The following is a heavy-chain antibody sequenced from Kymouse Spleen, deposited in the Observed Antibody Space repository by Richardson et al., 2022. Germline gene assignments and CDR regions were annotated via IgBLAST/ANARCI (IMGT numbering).Heavy chain of an antibody. D-gene: IGHD2-2*02. V-gene: IGHV4-39*01. CDR3: ASLIVVVPAARYNWNYEVFFFDY. J-gene: IGHJ4*02. CDR2: IYYSGST. CDR1: GGSISSSSYY. Sequence: QLQLQESGPGLVKPSETLSLTCTVSGGSISSSSYYWGWIRQPPGKGLEWIGSIYYSGSTYYNPSLKSRVTISVDTSKNQFSLKLSSVTAADTAVYYCASLIVVVPAARYNWNYEVFFFDYWGQGTLVTVSS.